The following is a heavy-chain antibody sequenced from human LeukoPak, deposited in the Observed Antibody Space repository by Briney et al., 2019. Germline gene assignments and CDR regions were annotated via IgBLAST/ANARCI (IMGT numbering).Heavy chain of an antibody. CDR3: ARLAATAY. CDR1: GGSISSYY. Sequence: SETLSLTCTVSGGSISSYYWSWIRQPPGKGLEWIGYIYTSGSTNYNPSLKSRVTISADTSKSQFSLKLSSVTAADTAVYYCARLAATAYWGQGTLVTVSS. J-gene: IGHJ4*02. CDR2: IYTSGST. V-gene: IGHV4-4*09. D-gene: IGHD2-15*01.